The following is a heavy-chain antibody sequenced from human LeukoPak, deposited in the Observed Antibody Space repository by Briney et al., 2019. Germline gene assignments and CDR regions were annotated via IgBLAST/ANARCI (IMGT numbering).Heavy chain of an antibody. CDR2: IRAYNGNT. Sequence: GASVKVSCKASGYTFTSYGISWVRQAPGQGLEWMGWIRAYNGNTNYAQKFQGRVTMTTDTSTSTAYMELRSLRSDDTAVYYCTSTGYSGHDPLHYWGRGTLVTVSS. CDR1: GYTFTSYG. D-gene: IGHD5-12*01. CDR3: TSTGYSGHDPLHY. J-gene: IGHJ4*02. V-gene: IGHV1-18*01.